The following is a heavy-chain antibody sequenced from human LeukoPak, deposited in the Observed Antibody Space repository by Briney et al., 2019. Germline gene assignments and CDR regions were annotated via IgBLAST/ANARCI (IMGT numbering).Heavy chain of an antibody. J-gene: IGHJ4*02. CDR3: AKALEQETVIALDS. CDR2: ISGSGGST. V-gene: IGHV3-23*01. Sequence: GGSLRLSCAASEFTFSTYAMSWVRQAPGKGLKWVSAISGSGGSTYYADSVKGRFTISRDNSKNTLYLQMNSLRAEDTSIYFCAKALEQETVIALDSWGQGTLVTVSS. CDR1: EFTFSTYA. D-gene: IGHD6-13*01.